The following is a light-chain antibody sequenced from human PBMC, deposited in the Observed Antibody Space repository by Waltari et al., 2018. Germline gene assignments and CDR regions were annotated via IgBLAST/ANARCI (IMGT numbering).Light chain of an antibody. V-gene: IGKV3-20*01. Sequence: EIVLTQSPGTLSLSPGERATLSCRASQSVSSSNLAWIQQKPGQAPRLLIHGASSRATGIPDRCSGIGSGTDFTLTVSRLEPEDFAVYYCQQYGSSPITFGQGTRLEIK. CDR1: QSVSSSN. J-gene: IGKJ5*01. CDR3: QQYGSSPIT. CDR2: GAS.